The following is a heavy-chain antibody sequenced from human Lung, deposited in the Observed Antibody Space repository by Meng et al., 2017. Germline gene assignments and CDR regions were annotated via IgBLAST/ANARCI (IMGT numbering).Heavy chain of an antibody. Sequence: VTLMQSGAEVQKPWASVKVSCKASGYPFTTYGISCVRQAPGQGLEWMGWISPYNGYTSSIQKFQGRVTMTTDTSTSTDYMELMSLGSDDTAVYYCAILSHCTGGTCYPYDYWGQGTLVTVSS. J-gene: IGHJ4*02. CDR2: ISPYNGYT. D-gene: IGHD2-15*01. CDR1: GYPFTTYG. V-gene: IGHV1-18*01. CDR3: AILSHCTGGTCYPYDY.